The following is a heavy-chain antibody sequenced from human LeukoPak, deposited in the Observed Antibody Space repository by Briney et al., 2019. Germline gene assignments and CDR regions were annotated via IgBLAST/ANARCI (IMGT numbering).Heavy chain of an antibody. Sequence: PGGSLRLSCAASGFTVSSNYMSWVRQAPGKGLEWVSVIYSGGSTYYADSVKGRFTISRDNSKNPLYLQMNSLRAEDTAVYYCARESRSSYCSGGSCYWVYYGMDVWGKGTTVTVSS. V-gene: IGHV3-53*01. CDR3: ARESRSSYCSGGSCYWVYYGMDV. CDR2: IYSGGST. CDR1: GFTVSSNY. J-gene: IGHJ6*04. D-gene: IGHD2-15*01.